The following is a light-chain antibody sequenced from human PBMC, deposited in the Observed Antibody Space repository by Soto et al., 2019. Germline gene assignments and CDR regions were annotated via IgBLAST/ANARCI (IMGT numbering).Light chain of an antibody. Sequence: EIVMTQSPATPSVSPGERATLSCRASQSVSSNLAWYQQKPGQAPSLLIYDISARATGIPTRFSGSGSGTEFTLTISSLQSEDFAVYYCQQYNDWPRTFGGGTKVEIK. CDR3: QQYNDWPRT. CDR1: QSVSSN. J-gene: IGKJ4*01. V-gene: IGKV3D-15*01. CDR2: DIS.